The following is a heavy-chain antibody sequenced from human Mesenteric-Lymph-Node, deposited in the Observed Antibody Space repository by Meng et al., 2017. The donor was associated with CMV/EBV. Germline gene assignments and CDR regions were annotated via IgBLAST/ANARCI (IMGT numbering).Heavy chain of an antibody. J-gene: IGHJ4*02. Sequence: GGSLRLSCAASGFTFSSYAMSWVRQAPGKGLEWVSTISGSGISTYYADSVKGRFTISRDNSKNTLFLQMSSLRVEDTAVYHCAKEMVGGTLEYWGQGSQVTVSS. D-gene: IGHD1-26*01. CDR3: AKEMVGGTLEY. CDR2: ISGSGIST. V-gene: IGHV3-23*01. CDR1: GFTFSSYA.